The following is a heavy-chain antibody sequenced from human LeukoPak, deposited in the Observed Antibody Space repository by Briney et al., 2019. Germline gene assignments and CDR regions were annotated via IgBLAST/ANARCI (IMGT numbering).Heavy chain of an antibody. Sequence: GGSLRLSCAVSGFTFKLYWMHWVRQAPGEGPVWVSRINDDGSDTTYADSVKGRFTISRDDAKNMLFLQMNSLRAEDTGVYYCAKHAGYFDYWGQGTLVTVSS. CDR2: INDDGSDT. V-gene: IGHV3-74*01. CDR1: GFTFKLYW. D-gene: IGHD6-13*01. J-gene: IGHJ4*02. CDR3: AKHAGYFDY.